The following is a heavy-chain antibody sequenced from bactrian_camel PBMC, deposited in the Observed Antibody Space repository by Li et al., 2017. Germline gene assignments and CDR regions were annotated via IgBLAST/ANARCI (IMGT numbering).Heavy chain of an antibody. D-gene: IGHD6*01. CDR2: ISADGST. Sequence: VQLVESGGGLVQPGGSLRLSCAASGFPFSSYDMSWVRQAPGKGLEWVSGISADGSTYYADSVKGRFTIARDNAKNTVYLQLNSLKTEDWAIYYCAKKGTTSGGSWYHDYWGQGTQVTVS. CDR1: GFPFSSYD. V-gene: IGHV3S40*01. J-gene: IGHJ4*01. CDR3: AKKGTTSGGSWYHDY.